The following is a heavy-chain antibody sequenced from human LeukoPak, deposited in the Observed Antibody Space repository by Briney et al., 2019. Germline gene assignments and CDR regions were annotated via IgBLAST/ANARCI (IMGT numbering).Heavy chain of an antibody. CDR1: GGSISSYY. CDR3: ARHSGSLRIQLWLPPYFDY. Sequence: PSETLSLTCTVSGGSISSYYWSWIRQPPGKGLEWIGYIYYSGSTNYNPSLKSRVTISVDTSKNQFSLKLSSVTAADTAVYYCARHSGSLRIQLWLPPYFDYWGQGTLVTVSS. J-gene: IGHJ4*02. CDR2: IYYSGST. V-gene: IGHV4-59*08. D-gene: IGHD5-18*01.